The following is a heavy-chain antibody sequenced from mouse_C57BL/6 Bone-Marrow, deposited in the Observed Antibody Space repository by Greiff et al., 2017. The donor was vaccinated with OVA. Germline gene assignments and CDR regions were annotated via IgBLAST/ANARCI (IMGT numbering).Heavy chain of an antibody. J-gene: IGHJ4*01. CDR1: GFSLTSYG. D-gene: IGHD1-3*01. V-gene: IGHV2-6*01. CDR3: ASLTFYAMDY. CDR2: IWGVGST. Sequence: VKLVESGPGLVAPSQSLSITCTVSGFSLTSYGVDWVRQSPGKGLEWLGVIWGVGSTNYNSALKSRLSIIKDNSKSQVFLKMNSLQTDDTAMYYCASLTFYAMDYWGQGTAVTVSS.